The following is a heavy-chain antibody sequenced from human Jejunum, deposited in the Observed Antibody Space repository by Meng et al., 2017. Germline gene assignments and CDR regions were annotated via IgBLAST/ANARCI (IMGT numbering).Heavy chain of an antibody. CDR2: IIPIFGTA. CDR3: ARQYDYDSSGYFYYF. CDR1: GGIFNNYA. D-gene: IGHD3-22*01. Sequence: GRLVQAGAGVEKPGSAVKVPCRVSGGIFNNYAINWVRQAPGQGLEWMGGIIPIFGTANYAQKFQGRVTITADVSTSTVYMDLSSLRSEDTAVYYCARQYDYDSSGYFYYFWGQGTLVTVSS. J-gene: IGHJ4*02. V-gene: IGHV1-69*01.